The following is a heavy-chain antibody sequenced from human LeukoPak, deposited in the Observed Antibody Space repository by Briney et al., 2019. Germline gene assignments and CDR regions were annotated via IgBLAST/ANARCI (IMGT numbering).Heavy chain of an antibody. D-gene: IGHD2-15*01. CDR3: ARGQPYGSYNYFDS. Sequence: GASVKVSCKASGYTFSGYFIHWVRQAPGQGLEWMGRINPNTGYPNHAQNFQGRVTMTRDTSISTAYMELSRLTTDDTAVYFCARGQPYGSYNYFDSWGQGTPVTVSS. J-gene: IGHJ5*01. V-gene: IGHV1-2*06. CDR2: INPNTGYP. CDR1: GYTFSGYF.